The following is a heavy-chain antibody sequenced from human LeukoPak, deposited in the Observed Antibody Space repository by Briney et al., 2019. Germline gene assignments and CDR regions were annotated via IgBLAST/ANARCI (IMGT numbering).Heavy chain of an antibody. J-gene: IGHJ4*02. CDR3: AKDRKTTRPYYLDY. Sequence: GGSLRLSCAASGFTFSSCAMSWVRQAPGKGLEWVSLISVGGGGTYYADSVKGRFTISRDNSKNTLYLQMNSLRAEDTAVYYCAKDRKTTRPYYLDYWGQGSLVTVSS. V-gene: IGHV3-23*01. CDR1: GFTFSSCA. D-gene: IGHD2-15*01. CDR2: ISVGGGGT.